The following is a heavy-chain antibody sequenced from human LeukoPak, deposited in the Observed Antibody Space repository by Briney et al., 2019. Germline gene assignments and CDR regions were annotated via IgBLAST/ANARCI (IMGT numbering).Heavy chain of an antibody. CDR1: GYTLTELS. V-gene: IGHV1-8*01. Sequence: ASVKVSCTVSGYTLTELSMHWVRQATGQGLEWMGWMNPNSGNTGYAQKFQGRVTMTRNTSISTAYMELSSLRSEDTAVYYCASAGELLSAFDYWGQGTLVTVSS. CDR2: MNPNSGNT. J-gene: IGHJ4*02. D-gene: IGHD3-10*01. CDR3: ASAGELLSAFDY.